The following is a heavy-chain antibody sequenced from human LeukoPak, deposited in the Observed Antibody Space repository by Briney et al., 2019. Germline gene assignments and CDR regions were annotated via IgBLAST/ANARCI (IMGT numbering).Heavy chain of an antibody. J-gene: IGHJ4*02. CDR3: AKNYGSGTYYNYFGS. V-gene: IGHV3-23*01. Sequence: SGGSLRLSCAASGFTFSSFAMSWVRRAPGKGLEWVSSISGSGGATYYPDSVKGRFTISRDNSENTLYLQINSLRAEDTAVFYCAKNYGSGTYYNYFGSWGQGTLVIVSS. CDR1: GFTFSSFA. CDR2: ISGSGGAT. D-gene: IGHD3-10*01.